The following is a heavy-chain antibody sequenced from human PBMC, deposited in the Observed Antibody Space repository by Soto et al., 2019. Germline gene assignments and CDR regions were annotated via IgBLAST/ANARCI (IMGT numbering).Heavy chain of an antibody. CDR2: IYYSGST. D-gene: IGHD3-22*01. Sequence: PSETLSLTCTVSGGSVSSGSYYWSWIRQPPGKGLEWIGYIYYSGSTNYNPSLKSRVTISVDTSKNRFSLKLSSVTAADTAVYYCARGRYYDSSGYYFDYWGQGTLVTVSS. J-gene: IGHJ4*02. V-gene: IGHV4-61*01. CDR3: ARGRYYDSSGYYFDY. CDR1: GGSVSSGSYY.